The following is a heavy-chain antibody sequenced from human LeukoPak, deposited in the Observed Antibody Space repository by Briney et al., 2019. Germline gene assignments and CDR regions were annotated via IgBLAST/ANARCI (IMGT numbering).Heavy chain of an antibody. CDR1: GGSINSYY. CDR3: ARWYCSSDTCYHMDV. V-gene: IGHV4-59*01. Sequence: SETLSLTCTVSGGSINSYYWSWIRQPPGEGLEWIGYIYYSGSTSYNPSLKSRVTMSLDTSKNQLSLKLSSVTAADTAVYYCARWYCSSDTCYHMDVWGKGTTDIVSS. D-gene: IGHD2-2*01. CDR2: IYYSGST. J-gene: IGHJ6*03.